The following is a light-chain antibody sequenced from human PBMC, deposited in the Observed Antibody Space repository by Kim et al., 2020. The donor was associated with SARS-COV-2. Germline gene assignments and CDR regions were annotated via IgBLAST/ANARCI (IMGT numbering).Light chain of an antibody. CDR2: GAS. Sequence: LSPGERATLSCRASQSVSDNFVAWYQQRPGQVPRLLIYGASTRATGIPDRFSGSGSGTDFTLTVSRLEPEDFAVYYCQQYGGAPWTFGQGTKVDIK. V-gene: IGKV3-20*01. CDR1: QSVSDNF. CDR3: QQYGGAPWT. J-gene: IGKJ1*01.